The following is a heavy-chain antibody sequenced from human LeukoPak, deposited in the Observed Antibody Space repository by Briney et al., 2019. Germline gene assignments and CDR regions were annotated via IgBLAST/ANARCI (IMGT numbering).Heavy chain of an antibody. J-gene: IGHJ4*02. Sequence: GASVKVSCKASGYTFTGYYMHWVRQAPGQGLEWMGWINPNSGGTNYAQKFQGRVTMTRDTSISTAYMELSRLRSDDTAVYYCARGPGLLWFGEIPAPATDYWGQGTLVTVSS. D-gene: IGHD3-10*01. CDR2: INPNSGGT. V-gene: IGHV1-2*02. CDR3: ARGPGLLWFGEIPAPATDY. CDR1: GYTFTGYY.